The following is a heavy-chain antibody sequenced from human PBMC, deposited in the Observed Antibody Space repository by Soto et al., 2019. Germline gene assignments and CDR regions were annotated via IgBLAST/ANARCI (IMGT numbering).Heavy chain of an antibody. CDR1: GFTFSSYA. D-gene: IGHD3-16*02. CDR2: ISYDGSNK. V-gene: IGHV3-30*04. Sequence: GGSLRLSCAASGFTFSSYAMHWVRQAPGKGLEWVAVISYDGSNKYYADSVKGRFTISRDDSKNTLYVQMNSLRAEDTAVYYCAREVRATVLGVIAYYSNGMYVFSQRTTVTVSS. CDR3: AREVRATVLGVIAYYSNGMYV. J-gene: IGHJ6*02.